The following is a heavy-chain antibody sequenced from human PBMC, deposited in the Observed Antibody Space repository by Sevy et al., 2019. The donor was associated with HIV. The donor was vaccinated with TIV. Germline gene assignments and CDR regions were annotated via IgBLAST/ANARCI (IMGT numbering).Heavy chain of an antibody. CDR2: IYYTGDT. V-gene: IGHV4-39*01. CDR3: ARFVGYYYYMDV. Sequence: SQTLSLTCTVSDGSISTTSYYGGWIRQPPGKGLEWIGSIYYTGDTYYNPSLWSRVTISVDMSKNQLSLKLSSVTAADTAIYCARFVGYYYYMDVWGKGTTVTVSS. J-gene: IGHJ6*03. D-gene: IGHD2-21*01. CDR1: DGSISTTSYY.